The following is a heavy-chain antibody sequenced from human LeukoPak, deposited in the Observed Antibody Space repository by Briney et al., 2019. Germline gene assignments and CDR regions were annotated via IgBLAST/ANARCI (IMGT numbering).Heavy chain of an antibody. D-gene: IGHD1-7*01. V-gene: IGHV3-30*14. CDR1: GFTFSSYA. J-gene: IGHJ4*02. CDR2: ISYDGSNK. Sequence: PGRSLRLSCAASGFTFSSYAMHWVRQAPGKGLEWVAVISYDGSNKYYADSVKGRFTISRDNSKNTLYLQMNSLRAEDTAVYYCARDENYGHFDYWGQGTLVTVSS. CDR3: ARDENYGHFDY.